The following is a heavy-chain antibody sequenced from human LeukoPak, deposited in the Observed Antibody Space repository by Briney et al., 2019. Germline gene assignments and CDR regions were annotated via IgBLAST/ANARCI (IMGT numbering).Heavy chain of an antibody. CDR2: IYYSGST. V-gene: IGHV4-39*07. CDR3: ARDYASYGFPSAFDI. D-gene: IGHD5-18*01. J-gene: IGHJ3*02. Sequence: PSETLSLTCTVSGGSISSSSYYWGWIRQPPGKGLEWIGNIYYSGSTYYNPSLKSRVTISVDTSKNQFSLKLSSVTAADTAVYYCARDYASYGFPSAFDIWGQGTMVTVSS. CDR1: GGSISSSSYY.